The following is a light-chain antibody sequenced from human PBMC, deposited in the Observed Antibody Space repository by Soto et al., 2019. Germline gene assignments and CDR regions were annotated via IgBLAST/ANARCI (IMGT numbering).Light chain of an antibody. Sequence: EIQITQSPSALSASVGDIVTITCRASQSISSWLAWYQQKQGKAPKLLIYDASSLESGVPSRLRGSGSGTEFTITISSMQTDDFATYYCQQYNSYSEAFGQGTKVDIK. CDR3: QQYNSYSEA. V-gene: IGKV1-5*01. CDR2: DAS. J-gene: IGKJ1*01. CDR1: QSISSW.